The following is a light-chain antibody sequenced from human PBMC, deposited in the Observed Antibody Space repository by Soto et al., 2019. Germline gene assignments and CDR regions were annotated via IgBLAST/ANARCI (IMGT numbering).Light chain of an antibody. J-gene: IGKJ5*01. CDR2: WAS. Sequence: DIVMGQSRDPLAGSRVEMGTSNCKSSQRLSYSSNNKDLLAWYQQKPGQPPKLLIYWASTRESGVPDRFSGSGSGTEFTLTISSLQTDDFATYYCQQYNTYSTFGQGTRLEIK. CDR1: QRLSYSSNNKDL. CDR3: QQYNTYST. V-gene: IGKV4-1*01.